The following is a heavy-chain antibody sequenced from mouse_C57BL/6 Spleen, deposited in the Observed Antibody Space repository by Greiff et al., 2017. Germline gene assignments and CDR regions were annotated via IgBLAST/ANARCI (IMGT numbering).Heavy chain of an antibody. CDR1: GFSLTSYG. J-gene: IGHJ4*01. CDR2: IWSDGST. V-gene: IGHV2-6-1*01. CDR3: ARHRSTTDDDAMDY. Sequence: QVQLQQSGPGLVAPSQSLSITCTVSGFSLTSYGVHWVRQPPGKGLEWLVVIWSDGSTTYNSALKSRLSISKDNSTSQVFLKMNSLQTDDPAMYYCARHRSTTDDDAMDYWGQGTSVTVSS. D-gene: IGHD1-1*01.